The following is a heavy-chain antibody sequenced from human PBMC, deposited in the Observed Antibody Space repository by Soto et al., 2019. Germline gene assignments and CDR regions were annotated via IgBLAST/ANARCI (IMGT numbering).Heavy chain of an antibody. CDR2: IKTDGSER. Sequence: PEGSLRLSCAASGFTLSSFWMSWARQAPGKGLEWVANIKTDGSERYYMASGRGRFTTSRDNSRNIFYLQMNSLTGEDTAVYYCTRDGSPFALYVWGLGTSVTVSS. V-gene: IGHV3-7*03. CDR3: TRDGSPFALYV. CDR1: GFTLSSFW. D-gene: IGHD3-10*01. J-gene: IGHJ6*02.